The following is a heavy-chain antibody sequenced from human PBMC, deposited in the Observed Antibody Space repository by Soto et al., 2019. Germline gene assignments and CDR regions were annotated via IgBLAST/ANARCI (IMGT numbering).Heavy chain of an antibody. CDR2: ISGSGGST. J-gene: IGHJ3*02. CDR3: AKAGSSSWYVGAFDI. CDR1: GFTFSSYA. V-gene: IGHV3-23*01. Sequence: GGSLSLSCAASGFTFSSYAMSWVRQAPGKGLEWVSAISGSGGSTYYADSVKGRFTISRDNSKNTLYLQMNSLRAEDTAVYYCAKAGSSSWYVGAFDIWGQGTMVTVSS. D-gene: IGHD6-13*01.